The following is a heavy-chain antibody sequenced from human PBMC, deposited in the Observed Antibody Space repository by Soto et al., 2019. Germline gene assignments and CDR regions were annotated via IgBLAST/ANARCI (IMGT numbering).Heavy chain of an antibody. D-gene: IGHD6-19*01. Sequence: PGGSLRLSCAASGFTFSSYSMNWVRQAPGKGLEWVSSISSSSSYIYYADSVKGRFTISRDNSKNTLYLQMNSLRAEDTAVYYCARDYSSGWAGAFDIWGQGTMVTVSS. J-gene: IGHJ3*02. CDR2: ISSSSSYI. CDR1: GFTFSSYS. V-gene: IGHV3-21*01. CDR3: ARDYSSGWAGAFDI.